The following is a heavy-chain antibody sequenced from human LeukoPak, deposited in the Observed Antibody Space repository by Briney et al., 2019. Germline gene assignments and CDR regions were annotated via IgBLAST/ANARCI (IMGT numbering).Heavy chain of an antibody. Sequence: PGGSLRLSCAASGFTFSSYGMHWVRQAPGKGLEWLAFIRYDGSNKYYADSVKGRFTISRDNSKNTLYLQMNSLRAEDTAVYYCAKGSGSYYKAAFDIWGQGTMVTVSS. CDR1: GFTFSSYG. D-gene: IGHD1-26*01. CDR2: IRYDGSNK. J-gene: IGHJ3*02. CDR3: AKGSGSYYKAAFDI. V-gene: IGHV3-30*02.